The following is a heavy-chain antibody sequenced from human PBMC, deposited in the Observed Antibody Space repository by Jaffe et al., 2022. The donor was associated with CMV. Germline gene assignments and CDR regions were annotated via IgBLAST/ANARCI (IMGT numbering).Heavy chain of an antibody. CDR3: TRDRPETYYYDSSGYRWDYQFDP. CDR1: GFTFGDYA. D-gene: IGHD3-22*01. V-gene: IGHV3-49*04. Sequence: EVQLVESGGGLVQPGRSLRLSCTASGFTFGDYAMSWVRQAPGKGLEWVGFIRSKAYGGTTEYAASVKGRFTISRDDSKSIAYLQMNSLKTEDTAVYYCTRDRPETYYYDSSGYRWDYQFDPWGQGTLVTVSS. J-gene: IGHJ5*02. CDR2: IRSKAYGGTT.